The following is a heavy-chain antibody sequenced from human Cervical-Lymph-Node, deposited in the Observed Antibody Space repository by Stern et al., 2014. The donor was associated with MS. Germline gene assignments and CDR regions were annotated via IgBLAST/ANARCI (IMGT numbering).Heavy chain of an antibody. D-gene: IGHD2-15*01. CDR2: IIPILDTT. CDR3: AREKSDCSGGSCFSSLDY. CDR1: GDTFSTHA. J-gene: IGHJ4*02. Sequence: QMQLVQSWAEVKKPGSSVKGSCKSSGDTFSTHAISWVRQAPGQGLERMGRIIPILDTTDYAQKFQVRLTIDADESTSTAYMELSSLTPDDTAIYYCAREKSDCSGGSCFSSLDYWGQGTLVTVSS. V-gene: IGHV1-69*11.